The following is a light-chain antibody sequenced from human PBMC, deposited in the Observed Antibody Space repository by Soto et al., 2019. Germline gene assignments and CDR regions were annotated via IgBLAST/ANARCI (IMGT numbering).Light chain of an antibody. CDR3: AAWDDSLNGAV. Sequence: VLTKPPSASGTPGQRVTISCSGSSSNIGSNTVNWFQQLPGTAPKLLIYSNNQRPSGVPDRFSGSKSGTSASLAISGLQSEDEADYYCAAWDDSLNGAVFGGGTQLTVL. CDR2: SNN. V-gene: IGLV1-44*01. J-gene: IGLJ7*01. CDR1: SSNIGSNT.